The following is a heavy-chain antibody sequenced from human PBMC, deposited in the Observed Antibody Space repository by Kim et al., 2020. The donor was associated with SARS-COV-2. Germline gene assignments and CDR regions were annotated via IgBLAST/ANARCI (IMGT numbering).Heavy chain of an antibody. Sequence: SQTLSLTCAISGDSVSSNSAAWNWIRQSPSRGLEWLGRTYYRSKWYNDYAVSVKSRITINPDTSKNQFSLQLNSVTPEDTAVYYCARDPLDTMVRGDIITLYYFDYWGQGTLVTVSS. CDR2: TYYRSKWYN. D-gene: IGHD3-10*01. CDR3: ARDPLDTMVRGDIITLYYFDY. J-gene: IGHJ4*02. V-gene: IGHV6-1*01. CDR1: GDSVSSNSAA.